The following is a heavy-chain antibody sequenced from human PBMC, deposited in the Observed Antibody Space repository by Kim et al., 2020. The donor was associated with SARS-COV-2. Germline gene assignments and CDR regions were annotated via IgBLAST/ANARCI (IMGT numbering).Heavy chain of an antibody. CDR3: ARELLVYCGGDCFYNWFDP. Sequence: SQTLSLTCAISGDSVSSNNAAWNWIRQSPSRGLEWLGRTYYKSKWYNDYAVSVRRRITINPDTSKNQFSLQLKSVTPEVTAVYYCARELLVYCGGDCFYNWFDPWGQGTLVTVSS. CDR1: GDSVSSNNAA. CDR2: TYYKSKWYN. D-gene: IGHD2-21*02. V-gene: IGHV6-1*01. J-gene: IGHJ5*02.